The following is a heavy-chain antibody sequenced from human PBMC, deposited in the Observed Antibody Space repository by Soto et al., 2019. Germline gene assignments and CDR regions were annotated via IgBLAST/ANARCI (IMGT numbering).Heavy chain of an antibody. Sequence: VGSLRLSCAVSGFTLTTYSVNWVRQAPGKGLEWISFINKNGFTIYYADSVKGRFTISRDYAKNSLYLQMDSLRHEDTAVYYCAKGAVTGTSLFDYWGLGTLVTVSS. CDR2: INKNGFTI. CDR1: GFTLTTYS. CDR3: AKGAVTGTSLFDY. V-gene: IGHV3-48*02. D-gene: IGHD6-19*01. J-gene: IGHJ4*02.